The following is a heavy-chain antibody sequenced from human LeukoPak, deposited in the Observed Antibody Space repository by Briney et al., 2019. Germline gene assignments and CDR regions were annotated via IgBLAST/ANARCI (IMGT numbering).Heavy chain of an antibody. D-gene: IGHD3-3*01. CDR3: ATEDETYYDFWSGPTNTAFDY. CDR1: GFTFSSYA. J-gene: IGHJ4*02. V-gene: IGHV3-23*01. Sequence: PSGSLRLSCAASGFTFSSYAMSRVRQAPGKGLEWVSAVSGVSTSTYYADCVKGRFTICRDNSKNTLYLQMNSLRAEDTAVYYCATEDETYYDFWSGPTNTAFDYWGQGTLVTVSS. CDR2: VSGVSTST.